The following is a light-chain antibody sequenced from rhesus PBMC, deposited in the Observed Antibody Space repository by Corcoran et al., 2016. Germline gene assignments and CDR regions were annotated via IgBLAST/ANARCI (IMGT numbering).Light chain of an antibody. J-gene: IGKJ3*01. Sequence: DIQMTQSPSSLSASVGDRVTITCRTSENVNNYLNWYQQKPGKAPKLLIYKASTLQSGVPSRFSGSGYGTDYTFTISSLQSEDVATYYCQHNYGTPFTFGPGTKLDIK. V-gene: IGKV1-74*01. CDR2: KAS. CDR3: QHNYGTPFT. CDR1: ENVNNY.